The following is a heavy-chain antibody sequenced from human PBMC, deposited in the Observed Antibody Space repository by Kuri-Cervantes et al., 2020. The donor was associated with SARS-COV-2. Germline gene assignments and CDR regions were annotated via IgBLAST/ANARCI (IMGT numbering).Heavy chain of an antibody. CDR1: GFTFSDYY. V-gene: IGHV3-11*06. CDR2: ISSSSSYT. J-gene: IGHJ5*02. D-gene: IGHD3-10*01. Sequence: GESLKISCAASGFTFSDYYMSWIRQAPGKGLEWVSYISSSSSYTNYADSVKGRFTISRDNAKNSLYLQMNSLRAEDTAVYYCARIEGGGSWFDPWGQGTLVTVSS. CDR3: ARIEGGGSWFDP.